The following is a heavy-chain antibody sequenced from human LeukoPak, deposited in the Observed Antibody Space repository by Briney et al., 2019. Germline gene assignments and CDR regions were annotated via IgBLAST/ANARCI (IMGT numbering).Heavy chain of an antibody. J-gene: IGHJ4*02. CDR1: GFTFSSYW. V-gene: IGHV3-74*01. D-gene: IGHD2-2*01. CDR2: INSDGSST. CDR3: ARRYCSSTDCLFDY. Sequence: GGSLRLSCAASGFTFSSYWMHWVRQAPGKGLVWVSRINSDGSSTSYADSVKGRFTISRDNAKNSLYLQMNSLRAEDTAVYYCARRYCSSTDCLFDYWGQGTLVTVSS.